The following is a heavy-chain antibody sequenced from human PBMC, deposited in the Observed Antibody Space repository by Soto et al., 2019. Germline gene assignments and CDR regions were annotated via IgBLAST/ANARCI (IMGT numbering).Heavy chain of an antibody. CDR3: ARGPGYSYGDY. V-gene: IGHV1-3*01. D-gene: IGHD5-18*01. J-gene: IGHJ4*02. Sequence: ASVKVSCKASGYTFTSYAMHWVRQAPGQRLEWMGWINAGNGNTKYSQKFQGRVTITRDTSASTAYTELSSLRSEDTAVYYCARGPGYSYGDYGGQGPLVTVPS. CDR2: INAGNGNT. CDR1: GYTFTSYA.